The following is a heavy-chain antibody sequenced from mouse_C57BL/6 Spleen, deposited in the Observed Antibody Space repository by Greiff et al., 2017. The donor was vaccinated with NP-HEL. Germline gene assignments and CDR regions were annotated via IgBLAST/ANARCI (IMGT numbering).Heavy chain of an antibody. J-gene: IGHJ3*01. Sequence: QVQLKESGPELVKPGASVKISCKASGYAFSSSWMNWVKQRPGKGLEWIGRIYPGDGDTNYNGKFKGKATLTADKSSSTAYMQLSSLTSEDSAVYFCARGGDYDGSFAYWGQGTLVTVSA. V-gene: IGHV1-82*01. CDR1: GYAFSSSW. CDR3: ARGGDYDGSFAY. D-gene: IGHD2-4*01. CDR2: IYPGDGDT.